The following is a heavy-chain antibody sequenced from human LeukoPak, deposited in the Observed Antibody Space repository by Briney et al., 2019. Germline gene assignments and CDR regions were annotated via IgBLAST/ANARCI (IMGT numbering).Heavy chain of an antibody. V-gene: IGHV4-38-2*01. Sequence: SQTLSLTRAVSGYSINSGSSWGWIRQPPGKGLDWIGTIYHSGSTYYNPSLKSRVTISVDTSKNQFSLQLSSVTAADTAVYYCARHDNFYYYYMDVWGKGTTVTVSS. CDR2: IYHSGST. J-gene: IGHJ6*03. CDR3: ARHDNFYYYYMDV. D-gene: IGHD5-24*01. CDR1: GYSINSGSS.